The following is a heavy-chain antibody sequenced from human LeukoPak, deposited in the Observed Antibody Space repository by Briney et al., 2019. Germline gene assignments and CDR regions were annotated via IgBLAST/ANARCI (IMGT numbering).Heavy chain of an antibody. CDR2: ISSSSTI. CDR1: GFTFRTYS. J-gene: IGHJ4*02. V-gene: IGHV3-48*01. Sequence: GGSLRLSCAASGFTFRTYSMNWVRQAPGKGLEWVSYISSSSTIYYADSVKGRFTISRDNDKNSLYLQMNSLRAEDTAVYFCVREITDYDTSGYYYGGGYWGQGTLVTVSS. D-gene: IGHD3-22*01. CDR3: VREITDYDTSGYYYGGGY.